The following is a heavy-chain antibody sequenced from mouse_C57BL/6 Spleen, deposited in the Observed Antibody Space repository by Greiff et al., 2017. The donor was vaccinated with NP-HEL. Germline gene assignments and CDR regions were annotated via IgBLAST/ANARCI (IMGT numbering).Heavy chain of an antibody. CDR2: IDPSDSYT. Sequence: VQLQQPGAELVMPGASVKLSCKASGYTFTSYWMHWVKQRPGQGLEWIGEIDPSDSYTNYNQKFKGKSTLTVDKSSSTAYMQLSSLTSEDSAVYYCARGANYGSSPAWFAYWGQGTLVTVSA. J-gene: IGHJ3*01. CDR1: GYTFTSYW. V-gene: IGHV1-69*01. D-gene: IGHD1-1*01. CDR3: ARGANYGSSPAWFAY.